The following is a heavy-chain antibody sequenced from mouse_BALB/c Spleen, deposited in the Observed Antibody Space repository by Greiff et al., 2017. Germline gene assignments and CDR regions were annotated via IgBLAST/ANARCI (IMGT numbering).Heavy chain of an antibody. CDR1: GYTFTDYW. J-gene: IGHJ2*01. D-gene: IGHD1-1*01. CDR3: ARYGSSFYYFDY. Sequence: VQLQQSGAELVMPGASVKMSCKASGYTFTDYWMHWVKQRPGQGLEWIGAIDTSDSYTSYNQKFKGKATLTVDESSSTAYMQLSSLTSEDSAVYYCARYGSSFYYFDYWGQGTTLTVSS. V-gene: IGHV1-69*01. CDR2: IDTSDSYT.